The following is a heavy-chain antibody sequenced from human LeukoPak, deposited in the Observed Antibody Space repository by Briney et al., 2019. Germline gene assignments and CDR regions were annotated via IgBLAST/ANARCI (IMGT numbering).Heavy chain of an antibody. CDR2: IWYDGSNK. Sequence: GGSLRLSCAASGFTFSSYGMHWVRQAPGKGLEWVAVIWYDGSNKYYADSVKGRFTISRDNSKNTLYLQMNSLRAEDTAVYYCAREGLLWFGELSGFDCWGQGTLVTVSS. V-gene: IGHV3-33*01. CDR3: AREGLLWFGELSGFDC. CDR1: GFTFSSYG. D-gene: IGHD3-10*01. J-gene: IGHJ4*02.